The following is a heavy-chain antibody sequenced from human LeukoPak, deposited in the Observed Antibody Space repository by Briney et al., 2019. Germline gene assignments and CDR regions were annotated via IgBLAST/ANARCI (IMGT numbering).Heavy chain of an antibody. V-gene: IGHV3-30*18. D-gene: IGHD1-26*01. CDR3: AKGGKWDVTPFDY. Sequence: PGGSLRLSCAASGFSFSTYCMHWVRQAPLEGLEWVAAISYDGRNQNYADSVKGRFTISRDNSKNTLYLQVNSLRAEDTAVYYCAKGGKWDVTPFDYWGQGTLVTVSS. CDR2: ISYDGRNQ. J-gene: IGHJ4*02. CDR1: GFSFSTYC.